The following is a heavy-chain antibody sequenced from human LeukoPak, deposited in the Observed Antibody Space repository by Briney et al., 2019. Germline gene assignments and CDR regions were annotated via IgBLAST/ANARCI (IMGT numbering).Heavy chain of an antibody. V-gene: IGHV3-48*02. CDR3: ARDRWGYSSSWYNWFDL. J-gene: IGHJ5*02. D-gene: IGHD6-13*01. Sequence: PGGSLRLSCAASGFTFSSYSMNWVRQAPGKGLEWVSYISSSSSTIYYADSVKGRFTISRDNAKNSLYLQMNSLRDEDTAVYYCARDRWGYSSSWYNWFDLWGQGTLVTVSS. CDR1: GFTFSSYS. CDR2: ISSSSSTI.